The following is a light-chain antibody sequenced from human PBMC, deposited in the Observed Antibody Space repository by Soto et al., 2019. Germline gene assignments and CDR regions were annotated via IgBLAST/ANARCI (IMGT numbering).Light chain of an antibody. CDR2: DAS. CDR1: QSVSSY. Sequence: EIVLTQSPATLSLSPGERSTLSCMASQSVSSYLAWYQQKPGQAPRLLIYDASNRATGIPARFSGSGSGTDFTLNISSLEPEDFAVYYCQQRSNWPPWTFGQGTKVE. V-gene: IGKV3-11*01. CDR3: QQRSNWPPWT. J-gene: IGKJ1*01.